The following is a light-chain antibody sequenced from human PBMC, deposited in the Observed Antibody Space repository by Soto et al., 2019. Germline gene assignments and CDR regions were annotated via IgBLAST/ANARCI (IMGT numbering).Light chain of an antibody. CDR2: QVS. J-gene: IGKJ4*01. Sequence: DVVMTQSPLSLPVTLGQPASFSCKSSQSLAYSDGNTYLSWFQQRPGQSPRRLIYQVSKRDSGVPDRFSGSGSGTDFTLRISRVEAEDVGIYSCLQGTHWHPTFCGGTKVDIK. V-gene: IGKV2-30*01. CDR1: QSLAYSDGNTY. CDR3: LQGTHWHPT.